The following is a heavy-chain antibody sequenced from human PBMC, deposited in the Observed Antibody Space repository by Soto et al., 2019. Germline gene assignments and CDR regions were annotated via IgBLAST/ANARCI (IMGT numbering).Heavy chain of an antibody. J-gene: IGHJ3*02. Sequence: ASVKVSCKASGYTFTSYGISWVRQAPGQGLEWMGWISAYNGNTNYAQKLQGRVTMTTDTSTSTAYMELRSLRSDDTAVYYCARDQGSYGSGEVPYDASDIWGQGTMVTVSS. CDR1: GYTFTSYG. V-gene: IGHV1-18*01. CDR3: ARDQGSYGSGEVPYDASDI. D-gene: IGHD3-10*01. CDR2: ISAYNGNT.